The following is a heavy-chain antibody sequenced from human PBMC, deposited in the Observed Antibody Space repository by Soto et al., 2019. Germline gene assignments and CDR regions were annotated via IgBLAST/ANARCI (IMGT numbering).Heavy chain of an antibody. D-gene: IGHD1-1*01. CDR1: GGPVRSGSYY. Sequence: SETLSLTCTVSGGPVRSGSYYWNWIRQPPGKGLEWIAYVYYSGTTNYNPSLKSRVTISVDTSKSQFSLNLSSVTAADTAVYYFARLPRTGSPRYHYDFSAQGTPVIVSS. J-gene: IGHJ4*02. CDR3: ARLPRTGSPRYHYDF. V-gene: IGHV4-61*01. CDR2: VYYSGTT.